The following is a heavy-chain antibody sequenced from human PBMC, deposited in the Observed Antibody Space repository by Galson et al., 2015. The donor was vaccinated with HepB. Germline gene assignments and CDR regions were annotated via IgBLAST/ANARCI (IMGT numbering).Heavy chain of an antibody. CDR1: GYTFTGYY. V-gene: IGHV1-2*04. D-gene: IGHD3-10*01. Sequence: SVKVSCKASGYTFTGYYMHWVRQAPGQGLEWMGWINPNSGGTNYAQKFQGWVTMTRDTSISTAYMELSRLRSDDTAVYYCARARGDYYGSGSYRSGGGGMDGWGQGTTVTVSS. CDR3: ARARGDYYGSGSYRSGGGGMDG. CDR2: INPNSGGT. J-gene: IGHJ6*02.